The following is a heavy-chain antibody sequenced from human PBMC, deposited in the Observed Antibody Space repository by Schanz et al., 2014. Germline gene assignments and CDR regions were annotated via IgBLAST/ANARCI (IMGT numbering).Heavy chain of an antibody. CDR1: GFAFSNYA. J-gene: IGHJ4*02. CDR3: AREKRRTEVVLDH. V-gene: IGHV3-48*03. Sequence: EVQLVESGGGLVQPGGSLRLSCSASGFAFSNYAMHWVRQAPEKGLEWVSYITSGSAKFYADSVKGRFTISRDNAKNSLYLQMNSLRAEDTAVYYCAREKRRTEVVLDHWGQGTLVTVS. CDR2: ITSGSAK.